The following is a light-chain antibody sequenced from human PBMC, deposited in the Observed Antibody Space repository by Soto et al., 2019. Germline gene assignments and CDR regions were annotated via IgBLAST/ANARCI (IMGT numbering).Light chain of an antibody. CDR1: TGTVTSGYY. J-gene: IGLJ3*02. CDR2: STS. Sequence: QTVVTQEPSLTVSPGGTVTLTCASSTGTVTSGYYPNWFQQKPVQAPRSLIYSTSNRHSWTPARFSGSLLGGKAALTLSGLQPEREADYSCLLHYGAVPPVFGGGTKLTVL. V-gene: IGLV7-43*01. CDR3: LLHYGAVPPV.